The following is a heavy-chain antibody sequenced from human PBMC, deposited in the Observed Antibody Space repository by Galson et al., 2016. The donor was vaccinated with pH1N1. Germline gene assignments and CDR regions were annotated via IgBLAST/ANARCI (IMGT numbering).Heavy chain of an antibody. J-gene: IGHJ4*02. CDR2: VYPPASDT. Sequence: QSGAEVKKAGESLKISCKGSGYTFTTYWIAWVRQMPGKGLEWMGIVYPPASDTTYSPSFEGPVTISADKSISPAYLQWSSLKASDIAVYYCARLIGGGYNIREFDYWGQGTQVTVSS. V-gene: IGHV5-51*03. CDR1: GYTFTTYW. D-gene: IGHD5-24*01. CDR3: ARLIGGGYNIREFDY.